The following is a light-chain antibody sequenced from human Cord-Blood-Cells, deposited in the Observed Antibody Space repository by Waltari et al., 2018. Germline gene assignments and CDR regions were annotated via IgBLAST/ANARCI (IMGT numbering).Light chain of an antibody. Sequence: QSALTQPASVSGSPGQSITISCTGTSSDVGRYNLVSWYQQHPGQAPKLMIYEGSKRPSGVCKRFSGSKSGNTASLTISGLQAEDEADYYCCSYAGSSTFVVFGGGTKLTVL. J-gene: IGLJ2*01. CDR2: EGS. CDR3: CSYAGSSTFVV. V-gene: IGLV2-23*03. CDR1: SSDVGRYNL.